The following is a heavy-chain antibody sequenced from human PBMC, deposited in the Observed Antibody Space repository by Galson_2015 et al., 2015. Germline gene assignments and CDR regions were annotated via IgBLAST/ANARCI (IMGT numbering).Heavy chain of an antibody. CDR2: VRSKRDSDPP. CDR1: GFIFSGSP. V-gene: IGHV3-73*01. J-gene: IGHJ3*02. Sequence: SLRLSCAASGFIFSGSPIHWVRQASGKGLEWVGRVRSKRDSDPPAYAASVRGRFTISRDDSENTAYLQMNSLTTEDTAVYYCSTAGNEAFDIWGQGTMVTVSS. D-gene: IGHD6-19*01. CDR3: STAGNEAFDI.